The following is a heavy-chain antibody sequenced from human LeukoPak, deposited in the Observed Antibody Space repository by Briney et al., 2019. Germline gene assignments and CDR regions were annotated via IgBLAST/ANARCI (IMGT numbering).Heavy chain of an antibody. Sequence: GGSLRLSCAASGFTFSSYSMNWVRQAPGKGLEWVSSISSSSSYIYYAGSVKGRFTISRDNAKNSLYLQMNSLRAEDTAVYYCARDRLAAAGTIDYWGQGTLVTVSS. V-gene: IGHV3-21*01. CDR3: ARDRLAAAGTIDY. CDR1: GFTFSSYS. D-gene: IGHD6-13*01. CDR2: ISSSSSYI. J-gene: IGHJ4*02.